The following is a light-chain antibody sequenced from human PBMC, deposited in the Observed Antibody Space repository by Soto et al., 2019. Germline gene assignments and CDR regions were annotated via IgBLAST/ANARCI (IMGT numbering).Light chain of an antibody. Sequence: DIVMTQSPDSLAVSLGERATITCRSSQSLLSTSNNKNFLAWYQQIPGQPPKLLLYWASARESGAPDRLIGSGSRTEFTLTISSLQPEGVAFYYCQQYYSSPLTFGGVTKVEIK. CDR1: QSLLSTSNNKNF. CDR2: WAS. V-gene: IGKV4-1*01. CDR3: QQYYSSPLT. J-gene: IGKJ4*01.